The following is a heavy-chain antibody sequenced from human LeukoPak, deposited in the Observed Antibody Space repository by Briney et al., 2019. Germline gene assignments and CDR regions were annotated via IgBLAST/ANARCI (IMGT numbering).Heavy chain of an antibody. Sequence: PSETLSLTCTVSGGSISSYYWSWIRQPPGKGLEWIGYIYYSGSTNYNPSLKSRVTISVDTSKNQFSLKLSSVTAADTAVYYCARRRSGGYVPNVDFDYWGQGTLVTVSS. CDR1: GGSISSYY. V-gene: IGHV4-59*01. CDR3: ARRRSGGYVPNVDFDY. CDR2: IYYSGST. J-gene: IGHJ4*02. D-gene: IGHD5-12*01.